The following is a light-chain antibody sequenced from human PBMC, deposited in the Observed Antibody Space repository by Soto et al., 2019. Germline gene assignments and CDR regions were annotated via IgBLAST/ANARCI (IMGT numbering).Light chain of an antibody. V-gene: IGLV2-14*01. J-gene: IGLJ2*01. CDR3: SSYTSSSTPVV. CDR2: DVS. Sequence: QSVLTQPASVSGSPGQSITISCTGTSSDVGGYNYVSWYQQHPGKAPKLMIYDVSNRPSGVSNRFSGSKSGNTASLTISGLQAEDEADYYCSSYTSSSTPVVFGGGPMLTVL. CDR1: SSDVGGYNY.